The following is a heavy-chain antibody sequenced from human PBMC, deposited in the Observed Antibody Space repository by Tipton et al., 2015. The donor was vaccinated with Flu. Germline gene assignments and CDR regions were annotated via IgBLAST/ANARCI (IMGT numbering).Heavy chain of an antibody. CDR2: FFYPGST. CDR3: ARGYYDSSGYHYVGDY. D-gene: IGHD3-22*01. J-gene: IGHJ4*02. Sequence: GLVKPSETLSLTCTVAGGSISTSYWSRIRQPPGKGLEWIGTFFYPGSTDYNPSLQSRVTVSIDTSKNQFSLRLTSVTAADTAVYYCARGYYDSSGYHYVGDYWGQGTLVIVSS. V-gene: IGHV4-59*12. CDR1: GGSISTSY.